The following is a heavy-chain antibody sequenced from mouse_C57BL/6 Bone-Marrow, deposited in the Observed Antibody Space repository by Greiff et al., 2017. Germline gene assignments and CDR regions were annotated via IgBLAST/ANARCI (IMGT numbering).Heavy chain of an antibody. Sequence: VMLVESGPELVKPGASVKISCKASGYSFTSYYIHWVKQRPGQGLEWIGWIYPGSGNTKYNEKFKGKATLTADTSSSTAYMQLSSLTSEDSAVYYCARRYYFDYWGQGTTLTVSS. J-gene: IGHJ2*01. CDR1: GYSFTSYY. CDR2: IYPGSGNT. V-gene: IGHV1-66*01. CDR3: ARRYYFDY.